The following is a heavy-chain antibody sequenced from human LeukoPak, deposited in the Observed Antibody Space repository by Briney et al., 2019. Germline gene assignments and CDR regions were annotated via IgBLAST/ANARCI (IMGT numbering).Heavy chain of an antibody. CDR3: AREDFYDSSGYYKNKEYFQH. CDR2: INPNSGGT. V-gene: IGHV1-2*02. CDR1: GYTFNVYF. D-gene: IGHD3-22*01. J-gene: IGHJ1*01. Sequence: ASVKVSCKASGYTFNVYFMQWVRQAPGQGLEWMGWINPNSGGTNYAQKFQGRVTMTRDTSISTAYMELSWLRSDDTAVYYCAREDFYDSSGYYKNKEYFQHWGQGTLVTVSS.